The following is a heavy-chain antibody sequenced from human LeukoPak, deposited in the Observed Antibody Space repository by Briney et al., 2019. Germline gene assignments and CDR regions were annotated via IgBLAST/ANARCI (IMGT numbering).Heavy chain of an antibody. J-gene: IGHJ4*02. Sequence: SETLSLSCTVSGGSISGYYWSWIRQPPGKGLEWIGFTYYSGTTHYSPALKSRVTMSVDTSNNQFSLKLTSVTAADTAVYYCARHLLSAPHYFDYWGQGTLVTVTS. CDR2: TYYSGTT. D-gene: IGHD2-15*01. V-gene: IGHV4-59*01. CDR1: GGSISGYY. CDR3: ARHLLSAPHYFDY.